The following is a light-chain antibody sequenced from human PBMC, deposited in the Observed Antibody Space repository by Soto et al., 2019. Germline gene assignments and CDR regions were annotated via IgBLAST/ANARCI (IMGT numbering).Light chain of an antibody. Sequence: QSALTQPASVSGSPGQSITISCTGTSSDVGGYSYVSWYQQHPGKAPKLMIYEVSNRPSGVSNRFSGSKSGNTASLTISGLQPEDEADYYCSSYTSRSTLVFGGGTKLTVL. CDR3: SSYTSRSTLV. CDR2: EVS. J-gene: IGLJ2*01. CDR1: SSDVGGYSY. V-gene: IGLV2-14*01.